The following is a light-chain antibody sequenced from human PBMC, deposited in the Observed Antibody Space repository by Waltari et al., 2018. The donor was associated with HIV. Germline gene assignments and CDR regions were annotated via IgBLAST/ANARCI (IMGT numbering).Light chain of an antibody. CDR3: TSYTSSGTLYV. Sequence: QSALTQPASVSGSPGQSITISCTGTSSDVGGYNYVSWYQQHPGKAPKLMIYEVSKRPSGISNRFPGSKSGNTASLTISGLQAEDEADYYCTSYTSSGTLYVFGTGTKVTVL. V-gene: IGLV2-14*01. CDR1: SSDVGGYNY. J-gene: IGLJ1*01. CDR2: EVS.